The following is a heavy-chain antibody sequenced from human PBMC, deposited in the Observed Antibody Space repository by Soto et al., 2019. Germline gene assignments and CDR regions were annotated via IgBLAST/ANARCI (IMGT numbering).Heavy chain of an antibody. CDR2: MYYSGSS. V-gene: IGHV4-39*01. Sequence: QLQLQESGPGLVKPSETLSLTCSVSGGSISSRTFWWAWIRQPPGKGLEWIGDMYYSGSSYSSPSLQSRVTLSVATSKNQLSLKLNSVTAADTAVYYCARHPRDDYNYGGSGIFDYWGQGTLVTVSS. CDR1: GGSISSRTFW. D-gene: IGHD4-4*01. J-gene: IGHJ4*02. CDR3: ARHPRDDYNYGGSGIFDY.